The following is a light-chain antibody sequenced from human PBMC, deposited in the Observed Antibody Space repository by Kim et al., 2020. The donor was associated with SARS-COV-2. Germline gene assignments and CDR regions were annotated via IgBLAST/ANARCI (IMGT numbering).Light chain of an antibody. CDR1: KLGDKN. Sequence: SYELTQPPSVSVSPGQTASITCSGDKLGDKNVCWYQQKPCQSPVLVIYEDYKRPSGIPERVSGSNSGNTATLTISGSQAMDEADYFCQAWDSSTVVFGGGTQLTVL. V-gene: IGLV3-1*01. J-gene: IGLJ2*01. CDR3: QAWDSSTVV. CDR2: EDY.